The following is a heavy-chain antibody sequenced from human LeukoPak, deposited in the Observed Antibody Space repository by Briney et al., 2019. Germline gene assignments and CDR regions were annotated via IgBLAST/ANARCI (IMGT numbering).Heavy chain of an antibody. V-gene: IGHV3-23*01. CDR2: ISGSGGST. J-gene: IGHJ4*02. Sequence: PGGSLRLSCAASGFTFSSHWMSWVRQAPGKGLEWVSAISGSGGSTYYADSVKGRFTISRDNSKNTLYLQMNSLRAEDTAVYYCAKTMARASSIAARRVCPFDYWGQGTLVTVSS. D-gene: IGHD6-6*01. CDR1: GFTFSSHW. CDR3: AKTMARASSIAARRVCPFDY.